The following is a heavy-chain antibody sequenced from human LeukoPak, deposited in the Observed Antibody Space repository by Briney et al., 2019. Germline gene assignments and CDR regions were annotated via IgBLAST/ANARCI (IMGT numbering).Heavy chain of an antibody. CDR1: GFTFTSYA. CDR2: IRYDGSNK. J-gene: IGHJ6*03. D-gene: IGHD6-19*01. CDR3: AKVKPNSSGWYYYYYYMDV. Sequence: GGSLRLSCAASGFTFTSYAMHWVRQAPGKGLEWVAFIRYDGSNKYYADSVKGRFTISRDNSKNTLYLQMNSLRAEDTAVYYCAKVKPNSSGWYYYYYYMDVWGKGTTVTISS. V-gene: IGHV3-30*02.